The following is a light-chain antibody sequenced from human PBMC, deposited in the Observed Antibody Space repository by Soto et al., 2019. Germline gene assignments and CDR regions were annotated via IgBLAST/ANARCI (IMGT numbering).Light chain of an antibody. CDR2: GAS. Sequence: EIVLTQSPGTLSLSPGERATLSCRASQSVSSSYLAWYQQKPGQAPRLLIYGASSRATGIPDRFSGSGSGTDFTLTISRLEPEDFAVYYCQQYGSYPKFGQGTKADIX. V-gene: IGKV3-20*01. CDR3: QQYGSYPK. J-gene: IGKJ1*01. CDR1: QSVSSSY.